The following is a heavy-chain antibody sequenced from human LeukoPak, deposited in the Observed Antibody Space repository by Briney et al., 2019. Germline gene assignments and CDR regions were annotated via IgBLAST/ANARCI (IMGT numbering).Heavy chain of an antibody. CDR1: GFTFSSYS. D-gene: IGHD4-11*01. V-gene: IGHV3-23*01. J-gene: IGHJ4*02. CDR3: AKALVATVTPLDY. Sequence: GGSLRLSCAASGFTFSSYSMNWVRQAPGKGLEWVSAISGSGGSTYSADSVKGRFTISRDNSKNTLFLQMNSLRAEDAAVYYCAKALVATVTPLDYWGQGTLVTVSS. CDR2: ISGSGGST.